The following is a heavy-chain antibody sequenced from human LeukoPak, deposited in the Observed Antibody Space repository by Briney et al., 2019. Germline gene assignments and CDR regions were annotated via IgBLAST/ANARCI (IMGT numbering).Heavy chain of an antibody. CDR2: IYYSGST. CDR3: ARAASGDAVDFYGSGRRFYSYYMDV. V-gene: IGHV4-39*07. Sequence: TSETLSLTCTVSGGSISSSSYYWGWIRQPPGKGLEWIGSIYYSGSTYYNPSLKSRITISVDTSKKQFSLNLSSVTAADTAVYYCARAASGDAVDFYGSGRRFYSYYMDVWGKGATVTISS. J-gene: IGHJ6*03. CDR1: GGSISSSSYY. D-gene: IGHD3-10*01.